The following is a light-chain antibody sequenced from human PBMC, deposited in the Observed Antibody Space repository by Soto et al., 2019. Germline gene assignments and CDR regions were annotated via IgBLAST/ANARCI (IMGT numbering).Light chain of an antibody. V-gene: IGLV2-14*01. CDR3: CSYALL. CDR1: SSDVGGYNY. J-gene: IGLJ1*01. CDR2: EVS. Sequence: QSVLTQPASVSGSPGQSITISCTGTSSDVGGYNYVSWYQQHPGKAPKLMIYEVSNRPSGVSNRFSGSKSGSTASLTISGLQAEDEADYYCCSYALLFGTGTKVTVL.